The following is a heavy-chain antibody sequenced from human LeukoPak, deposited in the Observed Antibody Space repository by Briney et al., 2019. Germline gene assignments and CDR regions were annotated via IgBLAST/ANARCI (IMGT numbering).Heavy chain of an antibody. D-gene: IGHD6-19*01. CDR1: GLTFNTYE. J-gene: IGHJ4*02. V-gene: IGHV3-48*03. CDR2: INPGSSNI. CDR3: ATSLSSGWGPVDDY. Sequence: PGGSLRLSCAASGLTFNTYEMNWVRQAPGKGLEWVSYINPGSSNIYYADSVKGRFTISRDDAKNSLYLQMNSLRAEDTAVYYCATSLSSGWGPVDDYWGQGTLVTVSS.